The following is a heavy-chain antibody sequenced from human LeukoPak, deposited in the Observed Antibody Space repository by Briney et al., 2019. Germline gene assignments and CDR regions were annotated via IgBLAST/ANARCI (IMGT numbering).Heavy chain of an antibody. Sequence: PGGSLGLSCAASGFTFSDYWMDWVRQAPGKGLVWVSRIKSDGTSIMYADSVRGRFTISRDKAKNTLYLQMNSLRAEDTAVYYCAFLPPAHWGQGTLVTVSS. CDR3: AFLPPAH. CDR2: IKSDGTSI. CDR1: GFTFSDYW. D-gene: IGHD2-2*01. J-gene: IGHJ1*01. V-gene: IGHV3-74*03.